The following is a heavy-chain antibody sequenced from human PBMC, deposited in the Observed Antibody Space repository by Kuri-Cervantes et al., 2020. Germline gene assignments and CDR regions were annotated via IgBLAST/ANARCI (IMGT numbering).Heavy chain of an antibody. CDR3: ARDVGGGITGTTAYYYYYYYMDV. CDR1: GYTFTSEG. J-gene: IGHJ6*03. Sequence: ASVKVSCKASGYTFTSEGITWVRRAPGQGLEWMGWISPFHGTTNYAQKFQGRVTMATDTSTSTAYMELSSLRSEDTAVYYCARDVGGGITGTTAYYYYYYYMDVWGKGTTVTVSS. D-gene: IGHD1-14*01. V-gene: IGHV1-18*01. CDR2: ISPFHGTT.